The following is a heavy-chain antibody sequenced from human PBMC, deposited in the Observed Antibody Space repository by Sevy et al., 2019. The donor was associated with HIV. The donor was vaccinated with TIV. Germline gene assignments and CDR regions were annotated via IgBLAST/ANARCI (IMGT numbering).Heavy chain of an antibody. CDR1: GGSISSSSYY. CDR2: IYYSGST. CDR3: ARRSLDYGDHTG. J-gene: IGHJ4*02. Sequence: QSQTLSLTCTVSGGSISSSSYYWGWIRQPPGKGLEWIGSIYYSGSTYYNPSLKSRVTISVDTSKNQFSLKLSSVTAADTAVYYCARRSLDYGDHTGWGQGTLVTVSS. V-gene: IGHV4-39*01. D-gene: IGHD4-17*01.